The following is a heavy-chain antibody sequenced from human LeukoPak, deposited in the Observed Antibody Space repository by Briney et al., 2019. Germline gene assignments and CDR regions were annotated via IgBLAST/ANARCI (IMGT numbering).Heavy chain of an antibody. D-gene: IGHD3-3*01. CDR1: GYSISSGYY. V-gene: IGHV4-38-2*02. CDR3: ARDRDFWSGYYINYYYYMDV. Sequence: SETLSLTCTVSGYSISSGYYWGWIRQPPGKGLEWIGSIYHSGSTYYNPSLKSRVTISVDTSKNQFSLKLSSVTAADTAVYYCARDRDFWSGYYINYYYYMDVWGKGTTVTVSS. J-gene: IGHJ6*03. CDR2: IYHSGST.